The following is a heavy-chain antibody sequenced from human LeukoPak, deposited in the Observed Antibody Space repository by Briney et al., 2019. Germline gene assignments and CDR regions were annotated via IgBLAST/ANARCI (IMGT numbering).Heavy chain of an antibody. V-gene: IGHV1-2*06. D-gene: IGHD4-17*01. CDR2: INPNSGGT. CDR3: ARGDGTVTPFDY. J-gene: IGHJ4*02. Sequence: ASVKVSCKASGYTFTGYYMHWVRQAPGQGLEWIGRINPNSGGTNYAQKFQGRVTMTRDTSISTAYMELSRLRSDDTAVYYCARGDGTVTPFDYWGQGTLVTVSS. CDR1: GYTFTGYY.